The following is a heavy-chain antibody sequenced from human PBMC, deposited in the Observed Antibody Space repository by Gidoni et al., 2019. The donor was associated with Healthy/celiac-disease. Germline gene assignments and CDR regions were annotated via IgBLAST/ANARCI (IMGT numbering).Heavy chain of an antibody. CDR2: ISAYNGNT. CDR3: ARDCRVGNRDILTGYYFLCHMDV. V-gene: IGHV1-18*01. Sequence: GWISAYNGNTNYAQKLQGRVTMTTDTSTSTAYMELRSLRSDDTAVYYCARDCRVGNRDILTGYYFLCHMDVWGQGTTVTVSS. D-gene: IGHD3-9*01. J-gene: IGHJ6*02.